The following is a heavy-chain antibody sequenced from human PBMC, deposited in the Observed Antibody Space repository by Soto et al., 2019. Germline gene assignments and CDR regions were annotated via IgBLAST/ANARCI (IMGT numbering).Heavy chain of an antibody. CDR2: IIPIFGTA. J-gene: IGHJ4*02. CDR3: ARDWGTFGYYDSSGYFDH. Sequence: QVQLVQSGAEVKKPGSSVKVSCKASGGTFSSYAISWVRQAPGQGLEWMGGIIPIFGTANYAQKFQGRVTITADESTSTAYMELSSLRSEDTAVYYCARDWGTFGYYDSSGYFDHWGQGTLVTVSS. CDR1: GGTFSSYA. D-gene: IGHD3-22*01. V-gene: IGHV1-69*01.